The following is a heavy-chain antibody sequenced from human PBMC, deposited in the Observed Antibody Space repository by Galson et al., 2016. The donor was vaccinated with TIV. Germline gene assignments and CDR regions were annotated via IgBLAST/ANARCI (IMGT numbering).Heavy chain of an antibody. Sequence: LSLTCAVSGGSMTSYYWNWFRQSPGKGLEWIAYIYSSVGTNSNPSLRSRLTISVDTSKNQFSLRLYSVTAADTAIYYCTRGIAARPAIAVDAFDVWGPGTMVAVSS. CDR1: GGSMTSYY. CDR3: TRGIAARPAIAVDAFDV. CDR2: IYSSVGT. V-gene: IGHV4-59*01. D-gene: IGHD6-6*01. J-gene: IGHJ3*01.